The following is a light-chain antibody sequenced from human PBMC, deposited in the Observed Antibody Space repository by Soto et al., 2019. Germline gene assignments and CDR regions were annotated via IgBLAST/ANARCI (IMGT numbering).Light chain of an antibody. J-gene: IGLJ1*01. CDR3: CSYAASSTPDV. CDR2: EGT. CDR1: SSDVGTYNL. Sequence: QSALTQPASVSGSPGQSITISCTGTSSDVGTYNLVSWYQQHPDKAPKLMIYEGTKRPSGVSNRFSGSKSGNTASLTISGLQAEDEADYYCCSYAASSTPDVFGTGTKLTVL. V-gene: IGLV2-23*01.